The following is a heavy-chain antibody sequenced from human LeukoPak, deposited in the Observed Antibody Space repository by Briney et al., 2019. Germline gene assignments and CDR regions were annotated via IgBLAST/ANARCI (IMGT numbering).Heavy chain of an antibody. D-gene: IGHD2-8*02. V-gene: IGHV3-48*01. Sequence: GGSLRLSCAASGFTFSSYSMNWVRQAPGKGLEWVSYISSSSSMIYYADSVRGRFTISRDNAKNSLYLQMNSLRAEDTAVYYCARDGTGFDYWGQGTLVTVSS. CDR1: GFTFSSYS. CDR2: ISSSSSMI. J-gene: IGHJ4*02. CDR3: ARDGTGFDY.